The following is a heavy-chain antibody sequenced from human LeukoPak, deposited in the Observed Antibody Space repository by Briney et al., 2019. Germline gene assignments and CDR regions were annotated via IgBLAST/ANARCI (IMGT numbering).Heavy chain of an antibody. CDR3: ARRMGGGRALDY. J-gene: IGHJ4*02. CDR2: IRNKPNSYTT. D-gene: IGHD3-16*01. V-gene: IGHV3-72*01. Sequence: GGSLRLSCAASGFSFSDHYLDWVRQAPGKGLEWVGLIRNKPNSYTTEYAASVKGRFTISRDDSKNELYLQMNSLKIEGTAMYYCARRMGGGRALDYWGQGTLVTVSS. CDR1: GFSFSDHY.